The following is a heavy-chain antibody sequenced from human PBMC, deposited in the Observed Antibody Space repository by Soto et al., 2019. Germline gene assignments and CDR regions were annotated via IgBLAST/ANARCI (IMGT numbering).Heavy chain of an antibody. D-gene: IGHD3-3*01. CDR1: GYSISSGYY. CDR3: AREDFSDFWSGYNTDAFDI. Sequence: SETLSLTCTVSGYSISSGYYWGWIRQPPGKGLEWIGSIYHSGSTYYNPSLKIRVTISVDTSKNQFSLKLSSVTAADTAVYYCAREDFSDFWSGYNTDAFDIWGQGTMVTVSS. CDR2: IYHSGST. V-gene: IGHV4-38-2*02. J-gene: IGHJ3*02.